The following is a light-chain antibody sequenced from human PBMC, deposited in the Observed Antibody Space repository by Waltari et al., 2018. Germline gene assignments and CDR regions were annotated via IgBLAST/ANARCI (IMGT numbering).Light chain of an antibody. CDR1: QRVSSY. Sequence: EIVLTQSPATLSLSPGERATLSCRASQRVSSYLAWYQQKPGQAPRLLLYDASNRATAIPARFSGSGSGTDFTLTISSLEPEDFAVYYCQQRSNWPVTFGQGTKLEIK. CDR3: QQRSNWPVT. J-gene: IGKJ2*01. CDR2: DAS. V-gene: IGKV3-11*01.